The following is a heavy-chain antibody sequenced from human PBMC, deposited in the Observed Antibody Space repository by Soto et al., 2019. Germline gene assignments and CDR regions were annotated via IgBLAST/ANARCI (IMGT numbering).Heavy chain of an antibody. CDR3: ARGIEGATYDY. J-gene: IGHJ4*02. D-gene: IGHD3-16*01. CDR2: IGTAGDT. V-gene: IGHV3-13*01. CDR1: GFTFSSYD. Sequence: GGSLRLSCAASGFTFSSYDMHWVRQATGKGLEWVSAIGTAGDTYYPGSVKGRFTISRENAKNSLYLQMNSLRAGDTAVYYCARGIEGATYDYWGQGTLVTVSS.